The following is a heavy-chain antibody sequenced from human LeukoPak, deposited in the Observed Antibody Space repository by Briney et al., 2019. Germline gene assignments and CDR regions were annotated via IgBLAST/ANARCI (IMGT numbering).Heavy chain of an antibody. V-gene: IGHV1-8*03. J-gene: IGHJ4*02. CDR2: MNPNSGNT. CDR1: GYTFTNYD. Sequence: ASMKVSCKASGYTFTNYDINWVRQATGQGLEWMGWMNPNSGNTGYAQKFQGRVTITRNTSITTAYMELSSLRSEDTAVYYCARAPSWGGLSSGSYYFDYWGQGTLVTVSS. CDR3: ARAPSWGGLSSGSYYFDY. D-gene: IGHD6-19*01.